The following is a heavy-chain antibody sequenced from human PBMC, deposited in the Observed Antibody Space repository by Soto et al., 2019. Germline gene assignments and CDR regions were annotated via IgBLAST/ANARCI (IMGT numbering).Heavy chain of an antibody. Sequence: QVQLVQSGAEVKKSGSSVRVSCKASGGTFSNFAISWVRQAPGQGFEWVGGIIPSFGTTNYAQQLQGDVTISEQVSTGTACLALPSLLSDDTAVYYCGREGVAACRGESCYACDSGRGHFYFYGLDVWGQGTSVTVS. V-gene: IGHV1-69*01. CDR3: GREGVAACRGESCYACDSGRGHFYFYGLDV. J-gene: IGHJ6*02. CDR2: IIPSFGTT. CDR1: GGTFSNFA. D-gene: IGHD2-15*01.